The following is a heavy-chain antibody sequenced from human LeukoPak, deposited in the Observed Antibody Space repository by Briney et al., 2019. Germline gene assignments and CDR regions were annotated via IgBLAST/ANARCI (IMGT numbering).Heavy chain of an antibody. V-gene: IGHV3-23*01. D-gene: IGHD6-13*01. CDR1: GFTFSSYA. J-gene: IGHJ3*02. CDR3: ARAYSSSWYLGNDAFDI. Sequence: GGSLRLSCAASGFTFSSYAMSWVRQAPGKGLEWVSAISGSGGSTYYADSVKGRFTISRDNSKNTLYLQMNSLRSEDTAVYYCARAYSSSWYLGNDAFDIWGQGTTVTVSS. CDR2: ISGSGGST.